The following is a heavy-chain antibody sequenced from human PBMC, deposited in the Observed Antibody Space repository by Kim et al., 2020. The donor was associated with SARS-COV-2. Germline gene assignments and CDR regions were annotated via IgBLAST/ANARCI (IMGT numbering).Heavy chain of an antibody. J-gene: IGHJ4*02. D-gene: IGHD2-15*01. CDR2: IIPIFGTA. CDR1: GGTFSSYA. CDR3: ARVGARYCSGGSCYSVGGY. Sequence: SVKVSCKASGGTFSSYAISWVRQAPGQGLEWMGGIIPIFGTANYAQKFQGRVTITADESTSTAYMELSSLRSEDTAVYYCARVGARYCSGGSCYSVGGYWGQGTLVTVSS. V-gene: IGHV1-69*13.